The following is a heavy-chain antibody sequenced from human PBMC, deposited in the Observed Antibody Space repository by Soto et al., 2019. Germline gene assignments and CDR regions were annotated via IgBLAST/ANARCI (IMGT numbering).Heavy chain of an antibody. CDR1: GDSISSSTYF. V-gene: IGHV4-39*01. Sequence: XXTLSLPFTVSGDSISSSTYFWGCVRQPPGKGLEWIGSIYYSGSTYYNPSLKSRVTISVDTSKNHFSLKLRSVTAADTAVYYCARHLGEGYFDYWGQGTLVTVSS. CDR3: ARHLGEGYFDY. J-gene: IGHJ4*02. CDR2: IYYSGST.